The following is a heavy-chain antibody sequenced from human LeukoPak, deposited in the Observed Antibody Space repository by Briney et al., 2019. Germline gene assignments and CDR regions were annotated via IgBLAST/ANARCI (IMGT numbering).Heavy chain of an antibody. CDR3: ARVRYYDSNWFDP. V-gene: IGHV4-61*01. CDR2: IYYSGST. Sequence: SETLSLTCTVSGGSVSSSSYYWSWIRQPPGKGPEWIGYIYYSGSTNYNPSLKSRITISVDTSKNQFSLKLSSVTAADTAVYYCARVRYYDSNWFDPWGQGTLVTVSS. D-gene: IGHD3-3*01. J-gene: IGHJ5*02. CDR1: GGSVSSSSYY.